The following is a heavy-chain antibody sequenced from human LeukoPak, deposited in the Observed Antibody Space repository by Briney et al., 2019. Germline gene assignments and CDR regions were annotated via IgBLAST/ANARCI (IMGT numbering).Heavy chain of an antibody. V-gene: IGHV3-21*01. Sequence: GGSLRLSCAASGFTFSNYNMYWVRQAPGRGLERVSSISSSSSYTNYADSVKGRFTISRDNAKNSLYLEMNSLTAEDTAVYYCARGGVAAQRHFDYWGQGSLVTVSS. D-gene: IGHD2-15*01. CDR1: GFTFSNYN. CDR2: ISSSSSYT. J-gene: IGHJ4*02. CDR3: ARGGVAAQRHFDY.